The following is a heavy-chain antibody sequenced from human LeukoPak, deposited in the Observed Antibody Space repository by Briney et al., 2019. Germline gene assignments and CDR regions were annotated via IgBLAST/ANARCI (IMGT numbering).Heavy chain of an antibody. Sequence: PGGSLRLSCAVSGFTFSNYWMHWVRQAPGKGLVWVSHINTDGSGTTYADSVEGRFTISRDNAKNTLYLQMNSLIVEDTAVYYCARDRAGNWEQPYYYYMDVWGKGTTVTVSS. V-gene: IGHV3-74*01. CDR2: INTDGSGT. D-gene: IGHD1/OR15-1a*01. CDR1: GFTFSNYW. CDR3: ARDRAGNWEQPYYYYMDV. J-gene: IGHJ6*03.